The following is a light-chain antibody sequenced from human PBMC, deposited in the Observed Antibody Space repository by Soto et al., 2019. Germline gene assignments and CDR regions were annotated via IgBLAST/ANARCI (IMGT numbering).Light chain of an antibody. V-gene: IGKV3-20*01. CDR3: HQFGSSPLAFT. Sequence: ESMLTQSPGTLSLSPGERATLSCRASQSVSTRYLAWYQQKHGQAPRLLIYGASIRAAGIPDRFSGSGSGTDFNLTISRLEPEDLAVYYCHQFGSSPLAFTFGQGTKLEI. CDR1: QSVSTRY. J-gene: IGKJ2*01. CDR2: GAS.